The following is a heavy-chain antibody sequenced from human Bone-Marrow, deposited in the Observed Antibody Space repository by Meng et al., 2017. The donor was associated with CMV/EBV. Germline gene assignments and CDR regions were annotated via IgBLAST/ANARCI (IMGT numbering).Heavy chain of an antibody. CDR2: INPNSGGT. Sequence: ASVKVSCKASGYTFTGYYMHWVRQAPGQGLEWMGWINPNSGGTNYAQKFQGRVTMTRDTSISTAYMVLSSLRSEDTAVYYCARVLFTKCSSTSCPGWGYYYYGMDVWGQGPTVTVSS. CDR3: ARVLFTKCSSTSCPGWGYYYYGMDV. V-gene: IGHV1-2*02. CDR1: GYTFTGYY. D-gene: IGHD2-2*01. J-gene: IGHJ6*02.